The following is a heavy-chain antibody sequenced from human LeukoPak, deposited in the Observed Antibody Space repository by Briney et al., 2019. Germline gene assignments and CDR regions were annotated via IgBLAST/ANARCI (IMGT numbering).Heavy chain of an antibody. V-gene: IGHV1-69*05. CDR3: ATQLNYYYGSGSPGIFDY. CDR1: GGTFSSYA. Sequence: GASVKVFCKASGGTFSSYAISWVRQAPGQGLEWMGRIIPIFGTANYAQKFQGRVTITTDESTSTAYMELSSLRSEDTAVYYCATQLNYYYGSGSPGIFDYWGQGTLVTVPS. D-gene: IGHD3-10*01. J-gene: IGHJ4*02. CDR2: IIPIFGTA.